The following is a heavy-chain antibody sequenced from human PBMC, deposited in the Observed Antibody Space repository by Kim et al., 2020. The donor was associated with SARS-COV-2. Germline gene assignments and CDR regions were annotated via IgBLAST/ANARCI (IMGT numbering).Heavy chain of an antibody. D-gene: IGHD3-10*02. CDR3: ASMMLGPRSDDAFDI. Sequence: PSLKSRVTISVDTSKNQFSLKLSSVTAADTAVYYCASMMLGPRSDDAFDIWGQGTMVTVSS. J-gene: IGHJ3*02. V-gene: IGHV4-31*02.